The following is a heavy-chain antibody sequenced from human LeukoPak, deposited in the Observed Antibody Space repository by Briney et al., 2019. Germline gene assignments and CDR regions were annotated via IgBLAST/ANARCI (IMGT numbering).Heavy chain of an antibody. V-gene: IGHV3-74*03. D-gene: IGHD5/OR15-5a*01. CDR1: GFIFSNYW. J-gene: IGHJ4*02. Sequence: PGGSLRLSCAASGFIFSNYWMHWVRQAPGKGLVWVSRVNNDGSSTTYADSVKGRFTISRDNAKNTLYLQMNSLRAEDTAVYYSAKGGLRVTDYWGQGTLVTVSS. CDR2: VNNDGSST. CDR3: AKGGLRVTDY.